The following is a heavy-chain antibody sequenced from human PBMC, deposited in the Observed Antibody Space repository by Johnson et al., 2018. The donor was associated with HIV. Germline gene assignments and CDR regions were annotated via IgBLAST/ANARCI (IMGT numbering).Heavy chain of an antibody. V-gene: IGHV3-66*01. CDR2: IYSGGGT. CDR1: GFTFSSYY. CDR3: GKDDLGWELSHDDAFDI. J-gene: IGHJ3*02. Sequence: VQLVESGGGLVQPGGSLRLSCAASGFTFSSYYMSWVRQAPGKGLDWVSVIYSGGGTYYADSVKGRFTISRDNSKNTLYLQMNSLRAEDTAVYYCGKDDLGWELSHDDAFDIWGQGTMVIVSS. D-gene: IGHD1-26*01.